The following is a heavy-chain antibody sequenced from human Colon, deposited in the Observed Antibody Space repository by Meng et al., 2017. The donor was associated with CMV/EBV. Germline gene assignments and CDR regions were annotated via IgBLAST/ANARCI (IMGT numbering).Heavy chain of an antibody. V-gene: IGHV1-2*02. CDR3: ATVSSGYYLYFQH. Sequence: HVQVGQAGAEVKKPGASVKVSCKASGSLFTGYYMHWVRQATGQGLEWMGWINPISGGTNYAQKFQGRVTMTRDTSISTAYMELSRLRSDDTAVYYCATVSSGYYLYFQHWGQGTLVTVSS. D-gene: IGHD3-22*01. CDR1: GSLFTGYY. CDR2: INPISGGT. J-gene: IGHJ1*01.